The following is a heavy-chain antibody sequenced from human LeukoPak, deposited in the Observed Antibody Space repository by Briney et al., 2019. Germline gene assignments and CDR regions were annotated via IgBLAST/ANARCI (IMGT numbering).Heavy chain of an antibody. Sequence: ASVKVSCKASGGIFTSYAISWVRQAPGQGLEWMGGIIPIFGTANYAQKFQGRVTITADESTSTAYMELSSLRSEDTAVYYCARHSFIAAPEGARPNWFDPWGHRTLVTVS. J-gene: IGHJ5*02. V-gene: IGHV1-69*13. CDR1: GGIFTSYA. D-gene: IGHD6-13*01. CDR3: ARHSFIAAPEGARPNWFDP. CDR2: IIPIFGTA.